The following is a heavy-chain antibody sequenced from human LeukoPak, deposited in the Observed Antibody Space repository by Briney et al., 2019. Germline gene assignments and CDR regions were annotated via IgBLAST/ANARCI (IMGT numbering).Heavy chain of an antibody. CDR1: GGSFSGYY. CDR3: ATRYCSSTSCYSPP. V-gene: IGHV4-34*01. J-gene: IGHJ5*02. Sequence: SETLSLTCAVYGGSFSGYYWSWIRQPPGKGLEWIGEINHSGSTNHNPSLKSRVTISVDTSKNQFSLKLSSVTAADTAVYYCATRYCSSTSCYSPPWGQGTLVTVSS. D-gene: IGHD2-2*01. CDR2: INHSGST.